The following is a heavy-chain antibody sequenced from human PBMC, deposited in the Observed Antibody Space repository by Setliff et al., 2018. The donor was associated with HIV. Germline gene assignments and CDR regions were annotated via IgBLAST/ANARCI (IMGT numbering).Heavy chain of an antibody. Sequence: ASVKVSCKASGYTFTSYGISWVRQAPGQGLEWMGWISAYNGDTNYAQKFQGRVTMTTDTSTGTAYMELMSLTSDDTAVYYCARDGFYYGPGGFHNGGLDYWGQGTPVTVSS. CDR1: GYTFTSYG. CDR2: ISAYNGDT. J-gene: IGHJ4*02. CDR3: ARDGFYYGPGGFHNGGLDY. V-gene: IGHV1-18*01. D-gene: IGHD3-10*01.